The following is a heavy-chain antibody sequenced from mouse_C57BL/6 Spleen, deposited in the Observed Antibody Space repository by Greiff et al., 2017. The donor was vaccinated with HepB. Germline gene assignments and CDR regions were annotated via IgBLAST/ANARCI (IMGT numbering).Heavy chain of an antibody. CDR2: IDPETGGT. V-gene: IGHV1-15*01. J-gene: IGHJ2*01. Sequence: VQLQQSGAELVRPGASVTLSCKASGYTFTDYEMHWVKQTPVHGLEWIGAIDPETGGTAYNQKFKGKAILTADKSSSTAYMELRSLTSEDSAVYYCTRRCIVTTYFDYWGQGTTLTVSS. CDR3: TRRCIVTTYFDY. D-gene: IGHD2-5*01. CDR1: GYTFTDYE.